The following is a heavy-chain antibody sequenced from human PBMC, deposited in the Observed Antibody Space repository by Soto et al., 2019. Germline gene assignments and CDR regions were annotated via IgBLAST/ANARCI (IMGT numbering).Heavy chain of an antibody. V-gene: IGHV4-59*11. CDR1: GGSISSHY. CDR3: ASMRTYCYWYFDY. D-gene: IGHD3-16*02. CDR2: IDYSGST. Sequence: QVQLQESGPGLVKPSETLSLTCTVSGGSISSHYWSWIRQSPGKGMEWIGNIDYSGSTNYNPSLKSRVTISVDTSKKQFSLKLRSVTGADTAVYYCASMRTYCYWYFDYWGQGTLVTVSS. J-gene: IGHJ4*02.